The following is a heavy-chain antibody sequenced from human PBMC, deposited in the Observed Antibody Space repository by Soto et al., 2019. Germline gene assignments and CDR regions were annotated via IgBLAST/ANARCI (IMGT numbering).Heavy chain of an antibody. D-gene: IGHD3-9*01. CDR1: GFTFSSYG. J-gene: IGHJ6*02. CDR3: AVNILTGYYRETMDV. CDR2: IWHDGSNK. Sequence: HVQLVESGGGVVQPGRSLRLSCAATGFTFSSYGMHWVRQAPGKGLEWVATIWHDGSNKYYEDSGKGRFTISRDNSKNTLYLQMNSQRAEDTAVYHCAVNILTGYYRETMDVWGQGTTVTVSS. V-gene: IGHV3-33*03.